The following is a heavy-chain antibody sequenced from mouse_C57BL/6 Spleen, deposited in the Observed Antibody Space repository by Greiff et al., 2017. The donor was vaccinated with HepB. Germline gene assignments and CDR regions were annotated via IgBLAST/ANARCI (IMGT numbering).Heavy chain of an antibody. J-gene: IGHJ2*01. CDR1: GYSITSGYY. D-gene: IGHD1-1*01. CDR2: ISYDGSN. V-gene: IGHV3-6*01. Sequence: EVQLQQSGPGLVKPSQSLSLTCSVTGYSITSGYYWNWIRQFPGNKLEWMGYISYDGSNNYNPSLKNRISITRDTSKNQFFLKLNSVTTEDTATYYCARDRGIYYYGSSLDYWGQGTTLTVSS. CDR3: ARDRGIYYYGSSLDY.